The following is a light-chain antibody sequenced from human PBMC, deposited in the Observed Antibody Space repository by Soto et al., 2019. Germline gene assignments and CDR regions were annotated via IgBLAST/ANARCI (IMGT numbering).Light chain of an antibody. J-gene: IGKJ4*01. CDR1: QDINNS. CDR2: DAS. V-gene: IGKV1-33*01. Sequence: DIQMTQSPSSLSASVGDRVTITCQASQDINNSLNWYQQRPGEAPKLVIYDASILESGVPSRLSGSGFGTDFTFTISSLQPEDIATYYCQHFDNLPLTFGGGTKVELK. CDR3: QHFDNLPLT.